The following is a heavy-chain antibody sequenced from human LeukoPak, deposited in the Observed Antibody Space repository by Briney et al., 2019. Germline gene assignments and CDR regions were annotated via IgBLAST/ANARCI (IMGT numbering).Heavy chain of an antibody. J-gene: IGHJ6*03. Sequence: SYTLSLTCTVSDYSISSGYGYYWGWIRQPPGNGLEWIGNIYHSGITYYNPFNSSLKSRVTISIATSKNHFSLSLTSLTAADPAVYFCARGRVSSSTWYSTYYYYFYMDVWGKGTTVTVSS. CDR3: ARGRVSSSTWYSTYYYYFYMDV. CDR1: DYSISSGYGYY. V-gene: IGHV4-38-2*02. CDR2: IYHSGIT. D-gene: IGHD6-13*01.